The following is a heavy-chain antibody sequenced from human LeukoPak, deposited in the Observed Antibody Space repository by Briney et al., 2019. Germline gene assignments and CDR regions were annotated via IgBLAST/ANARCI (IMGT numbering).Heavy chain of an antibody. D-gene: IGHD6-13*01. J-gene: IGHJ6*03. CDR3: AREIDEYSSSWYYYYYYMDV. CDR2: IYTSGST. V-gene: IGHV4-61*02. Sequence: SETLSLTCTVSGGSISSGSYYWGWHRQPAGRGLEWVGRIYTSGSTNYNPSLKSRVTISVDTSKNQFSLKLSSVTAADTAVYYCAREIDEYSSSWYYYYYYMDVWGKGTTVTVSS. CDR1: GGSISSGSYY.